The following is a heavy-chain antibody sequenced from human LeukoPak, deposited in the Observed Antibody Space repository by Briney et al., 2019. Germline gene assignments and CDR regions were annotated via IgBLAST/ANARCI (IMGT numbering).Heavy chain of an antibody. V-gene: IGHV1-3*01. CDR2: INAGNGNT. D-gene: IGHD6-19*01. J-gene: IGHJ4*02. Sequence: PAASVKVSCKASGYTFTSYAMHWVRQAPGQRLEWIGWINAGNGNTKYSQKFQGRVTITRDTSASTAYMELSSLRSEDTAVHYCARVAYSSGWYFFDYWGQGTLVTVSS. CDR1: GYTFTSYA. CDR3: ARVAYSSGWYFFDY.